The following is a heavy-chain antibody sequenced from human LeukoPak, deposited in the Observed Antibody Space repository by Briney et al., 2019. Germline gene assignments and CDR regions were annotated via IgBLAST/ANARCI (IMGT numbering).Heavy chain of an antibody. CDR1: GGSISCGSYY. CDR2: IYTSGST. V-gene: IGHV4-61*02. CDR3: AREYGDRRNWFDP. D-gene: IGHD4-17*01. J-gene: IGHJ5*02. Sequence: SQTLSLTCTVSGGSISCGSYYWSWSRQPAGKGLEWIGRIYTSGSTNYNPSLKSRVTISVDTSKNQFSLKLSSVTAADTAVYYCAREYGDRRNWFDPWGHGALVTVSS.